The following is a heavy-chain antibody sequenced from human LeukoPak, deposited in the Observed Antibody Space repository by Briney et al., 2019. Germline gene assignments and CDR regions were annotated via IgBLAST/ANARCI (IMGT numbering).Heavy chain of an antibody. CDR2: INPSGGST. CDR1: GYTFTSYY. Sequence: ASVKVSCKASGYTFTSYYMHWVRQAPGQGLEWMGIINPSGGSTSYAQKFQGRVTMTRDTSISTAYMELSRLRSDDTAVYYCARDGDSGYDLIDYWGQGTLVTVSS. J-gene: IGHJ4*02. CDR3: ARDGDSGYDLIDY. D-gene: IGHD5-12*01. V-gene: IGHV1-46*01.